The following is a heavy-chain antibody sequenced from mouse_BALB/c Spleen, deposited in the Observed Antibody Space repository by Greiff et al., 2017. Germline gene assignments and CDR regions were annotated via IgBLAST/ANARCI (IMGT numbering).Heavy chain of an antibody. CDR1: GYTFTSYW. D-gene: IGHD2-4*01. CDR2: INPSTGYT. J-gene: IGHJ2*01. CDR3: AREMDYDDY. V-gene: IGHV1-7*01. Sequence: VQLQESGAELAKPGASVKMSCKASGYTFTSYWMHWVKQRPGQGLEWIGYINPSTGYTEYNQKFKDKATLTADKSSSTAYMQLSSLTSEDSAVYYCAREMDYDDYWGQGTTLTVSS.